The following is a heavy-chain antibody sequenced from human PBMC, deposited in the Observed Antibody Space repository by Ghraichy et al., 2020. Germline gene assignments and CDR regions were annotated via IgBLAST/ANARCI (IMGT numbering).Heavy chain of an antibody. V-gene: IGHV3-53*04. CDR1: GFTVSDSY. Sequence: GSLRLSCAASGFTVSDSYMIWVRQAPGKGLEWVSVIYIGGTTYYADSVKGRFTISRHISNNTLSLQMNSLRAEDTAVYSCARGTFGRYYFDYWGQGTLVTVSS. D-gene: IGHD3-16*01. J-gene: IGHJ4*02. CDR2: IYIGGTT. CDR3: ARGTFGRYYFDY.